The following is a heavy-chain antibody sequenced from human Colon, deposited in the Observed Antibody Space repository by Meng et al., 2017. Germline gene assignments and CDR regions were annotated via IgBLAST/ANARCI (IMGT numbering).Heavy chain of an antibody. J-gene: IGHJ4*02. V-gene: IGHV4-61*01. CDR3: ARCQDSAKVGY. Sequence: SETLSLTCSVAGVSVSGGTYYWSWIRQPPGKGLEWIGHIHYSWSTNYNRSLKSRATVSVDTSKNLFSLEVNSVTAADTAVYYCARCQDSAKVGYWGQGTLVTVSS. CDR2: IHYSWST. D-gene: IGHD5-18*01. CDR1: GVSVSGGTYY.